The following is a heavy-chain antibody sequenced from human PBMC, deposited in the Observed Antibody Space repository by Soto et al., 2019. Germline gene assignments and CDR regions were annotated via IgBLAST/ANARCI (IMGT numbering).Heavy chain of an antibody. Sequence: PGESLKISCKGSGYSFTSYWISWVRQMPGKGLGWMGRIDPSDSYTNYSPSFQGHVTISADKSISTAYLQWSSLKASDTAMYYCATPKYSSSSGEYYYYGMDVWGQGTTVTVSS. V-gene: IGHV5-10-1*01. D-gene: IGHD6-6*01. CDR3: ATPKYSSSSGEYYYYGMDV. J-gene: IGHJ6*02. CDR2: IDPSDSYT. CDR1: GYSFTSYW.